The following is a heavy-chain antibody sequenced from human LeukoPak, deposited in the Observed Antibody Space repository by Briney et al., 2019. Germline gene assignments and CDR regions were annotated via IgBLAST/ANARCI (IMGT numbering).Heavy chain of an antibody. D-gene: IGHD2-8*01. CDR3: ARGVIGIVLMVYAIRDAFDI. V-gene: IGHV4-34*01. CDR1: GGSFSGYY. Sequence: SETLSLTCAVYGGSFSGYYWSWIRQPPGKGLEWIGEINHSGSTNYNPSLKSRVTISVDTSKNQFSLKLSSVTAADTAVYYCARGVIGIVLMVYAIRDAFDIWGQGTMVTVSS. CDR2: INHSGST. J-gene: IGHJ3*02.